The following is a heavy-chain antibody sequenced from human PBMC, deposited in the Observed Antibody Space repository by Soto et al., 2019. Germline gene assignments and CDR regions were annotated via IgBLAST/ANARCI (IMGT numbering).Heavy chain of an antibody. CDR3: ASPNPGRGCGCLFVY. Sequence: QVQLVQSGAEVKKPGSSVKVSCKASGGTFSSYTISWVRQAPGQGLEWMGRIIPILGIANYAQKFQGRVTITADKSTSTAYMDLSSLRSEDTAGYYCASPNPGRGCGCLFVYLGRGTLVTVSS. CDR2: IIPILGIA. D-gene: IGHD2-2*01. J-gene: IGHJ4*02. V-gene: IGHV1-69*02. CDR1: GGTFSSYT.